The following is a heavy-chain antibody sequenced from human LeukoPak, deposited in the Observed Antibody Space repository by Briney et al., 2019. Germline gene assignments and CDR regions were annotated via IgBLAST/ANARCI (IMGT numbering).Heavy chain of an antibody. CDR2: INPNSGGT. V-gene: IGHV1-2*02. CDR3: ARDHPRAIFGVVISYGMDV. J-gene: IGHJ6*02. CDR1: GYTFTGYY. Sequence: GASVKVSYKASGYTFTGYYMHWVRQAPGQGLEWMGWINPNSGGTNYAQKFQGRVTMTRDTSISTAYMELSRLRSDDTAVYYCARDHPRAIFGVVISYGMDVWGQGTTVTVSS. D-gene: IGHD3-3*01.